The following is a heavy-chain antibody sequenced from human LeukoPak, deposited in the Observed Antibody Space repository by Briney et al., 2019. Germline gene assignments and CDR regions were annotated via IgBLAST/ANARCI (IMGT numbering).Heavy chain of an antibody. Sequence: PGGSLRLSCAASGFTFSSYGMHWVRQAPGKGLEWVAVISYDGSNKYYADSVKGRFTISRDNSKNTLYLQMNSLRAEDTAVYYCANSARIAPSDYWGQGTLVTVSS. CDR3: ANSARIAPSDY. CDR1: GFTFSSYG. J-gene: IGHJ4*02. V-gene: IGHV3-30*18. CDR2: ISYDGSNK. D-gene: IGHD2/OR15-2a*01.